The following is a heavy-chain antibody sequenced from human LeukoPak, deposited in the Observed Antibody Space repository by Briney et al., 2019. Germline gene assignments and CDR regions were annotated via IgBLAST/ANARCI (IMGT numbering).Heavy chain of an antibody. Sequence: GGSLRLSCAASGFTFRSYWMSWVRQAPGKGLEGVAKIKFDGSEKYYVDSVKGRFTISRDNGKNSLFLLMNSLRAEDTAVYYCARDLLFNWFDPWGQGTLVTVSS. CDR1: GFTFRSYW. CDR3: ARDLLFNWFDP. D-gene: IGHD2/OR15-2a*01. J-gene: IGHJ5*02. V-gene: IGHV3-7*01. CDR2: IKFDGSEK.